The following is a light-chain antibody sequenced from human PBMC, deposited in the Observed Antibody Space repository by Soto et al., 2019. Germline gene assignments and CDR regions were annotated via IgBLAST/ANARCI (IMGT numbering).Light chain of an antibody. CDR3: QQFYTTPRT. Sequence: DIVMTQSPDSLAVSLGERATINCKSSQSVLYSSNNKNYLAWYQQKPGQPPNLLIYWASTRESGVPDRFNGSGSGTDFTLTISSLQAEDVAVYYCQQFYTTPRTFGQGTKVEIK. CDR2: WAS. V-gene: IGKV4-1*01. CDR1: QSVLYSSNNKNY. J-gene: IGKJ1*01.